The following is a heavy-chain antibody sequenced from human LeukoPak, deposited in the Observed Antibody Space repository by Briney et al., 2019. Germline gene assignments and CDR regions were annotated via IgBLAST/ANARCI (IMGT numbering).Heavy chain of an antibody. CDR2: ISAYNGNT. V-gene: IGHV1-18*01. D-gene: IGHD3-9*01. Sequence: GASVKVSCKASGYTFTSYGISWVRQAPGQGLEWMGWISAYNGNTNYAQKLQGRATMTTDTSTSTAYMELRSLRSDDTAVYYCARGGPTGYPWDAFDIWGQGTMVTVSS. J-gene: IGHJ3*02. CDR3: ARGGPTGYPWDAFDI. CDR1: GYTFTSYG.